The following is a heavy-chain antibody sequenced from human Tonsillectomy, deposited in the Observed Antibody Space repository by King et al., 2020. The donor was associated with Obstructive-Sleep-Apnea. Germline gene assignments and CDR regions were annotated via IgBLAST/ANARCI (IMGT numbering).Heavy chain of an antibody. Sequence: QLQESGPGLVKPSETLSLTCTVSGGSISSTSHYWGWIRQPPGEGLEWIGSVFYTGSTFYNPSLKSRVTVTIDTSKNQFTLMLTSVTAADTAVYFCARDSHHCSGTGCFANFDSWGQGTLVTVSS. CDR1: GGSISSTSHY. CDR3: ARDSHHCSGTGCFANFDS. CDR2: VFYTGST. J-gene: IGHJ4*02. V-gene: IGHV4-39*06. D-gene: IGHD6-19*01.